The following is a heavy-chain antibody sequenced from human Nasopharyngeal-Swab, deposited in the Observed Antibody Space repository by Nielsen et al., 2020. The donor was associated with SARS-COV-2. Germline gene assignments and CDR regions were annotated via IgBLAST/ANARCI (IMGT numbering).Heavy chain of an antibody. CDR1: GGSVSSGSYY. D-gene: IGHD3-3*01. V-gene: IGHV4-61*01. CDR2: IYYSGST. CDR3: ARAPHTIFGVVTTFDY. Sequence: SETLSLTCTVSGGSVSSGSYYWSWIRQPPGKGLKWIGYIYYSGSTNYNPSLKSRVTISVDTSKNQFSLKLSSVTAADTAVYYCARAPHTIFGVVTTFDYWGQGTLVTVSS. J-gene: IGHJ4*02.